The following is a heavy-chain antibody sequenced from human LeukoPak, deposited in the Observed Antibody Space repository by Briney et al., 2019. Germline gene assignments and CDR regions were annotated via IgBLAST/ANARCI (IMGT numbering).Heavy chain of an antibody. D-gene: IGHD1-1*01. CDR3: ARAPISGGLETYYFDY. V-gene: IGHV1-2*02. CDR2: INPNSGGT. CDR1: GYTFTGYY. J-gene: IGHJ4*02. Sequence: ASVKVSCKASGYTFTGYYMHWVRQAPGQGLEWMGWINPNSGGTNYAQKFQGRVTMTRDTSISTAYMELSRLRSDDTAVYYCARAPISGGLETYYFDYWGQGTLVTVSS.